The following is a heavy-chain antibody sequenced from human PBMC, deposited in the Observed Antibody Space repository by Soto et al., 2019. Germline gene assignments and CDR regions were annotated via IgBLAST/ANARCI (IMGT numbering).Heavy chain of an antibody. CDR1: GGSISSSSYY. CDR2: IYYSGST. V-gene: IGHV4-39*01. CDR3: ATYATVTRIPDYYYGMDV. J-gene: IGHJ6*02. D-gene: IGHD4-4*01. Sequence: SETLSLTCTVSGGSISSSSYYWGWIRQPPGKGLEWIGSIYYSGSTYYNPSLKSRVTISVDTSKNQFSLKLSSVTAADTAVYYCATYATVTRIPDYYYGMDVWGQGTTVTGSS.